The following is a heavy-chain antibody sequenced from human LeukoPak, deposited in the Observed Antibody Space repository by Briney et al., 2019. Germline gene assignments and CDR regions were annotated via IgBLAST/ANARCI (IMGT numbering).Heavy chain of an antibody. D-gene: IGHD3-16*02. CDR2: FDPEDGET. J-gene: IGHJ6*02. Sequence: ASVKVSCKVSGYTLTELSMHCVRQAPGKGLEWMGGFDPEDGETIYAQKFQGRVTMTEDTSTDTAYMELSSLRSEDTAVYYCATDSVWGSYRYSHYYGMDVWGQGTTVTVSS. CDR3: ATDSVWGSYRYSHYYGMDV. CDR1: GYTLTELS. V-gene: IGHV1-24*01.